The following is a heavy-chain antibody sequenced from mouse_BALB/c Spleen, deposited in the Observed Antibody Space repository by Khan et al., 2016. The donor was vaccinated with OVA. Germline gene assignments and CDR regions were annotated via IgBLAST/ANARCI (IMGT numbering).Heavy chain of an antibody. Sequence: EVELVQSGGDVVKPGGSLKLSCAASGFTFSTYGMSWVRQTPDKRLEWVATVSTGGHYTSYPDTVKGRFTISRDNAKNTLYLQMSSLKSEDTAIFYCARLAYYYDSGGFAYWGQGTLVTVSA. J-gene: IGHJ3*01. V-gene: IGHV5-6*01. CDR3: ARLAYYYDSGGFAY. CDR2: VSTGGHYT. D-gene: IGHD1-1*01. CDR1: GFTFSTYG.